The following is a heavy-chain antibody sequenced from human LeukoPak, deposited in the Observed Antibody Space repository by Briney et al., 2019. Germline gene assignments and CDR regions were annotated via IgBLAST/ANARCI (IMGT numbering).Heavy chain of an antibody. CDR1: GDTFTNYD. D-gene: IGHD2-21*02. CDR3: ARCTGGDCGGAFDI. Sequence: AAVKVTFKTSGDTFTNYDINWLRQATGQGREWVGWMNPNTGNAASSKKFHGRVTIITNISISTAYMELSSLRLEDTAVYYCARCTGGDCGGAFDIWGQGTMVTVSS. CDR2: MNPNTGNA. J-gene: IGHJ3*02. V-gene: IGHV1-8*01.